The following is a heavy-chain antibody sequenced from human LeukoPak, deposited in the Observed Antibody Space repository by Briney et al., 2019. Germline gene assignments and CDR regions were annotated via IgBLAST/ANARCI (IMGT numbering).Heavy chain of an antibody. CDR2: ISYDGSNK. D-gene: IGHD4-23*01. CDR1: GFTFSSYA. J-gene: IGHJ4*02. CDR3: ATTTYGGRLGFDFDY. Sequence: GGSLRLSCAASGFTFSSYAMHWVRQAPGKGLEWVAVISYDGSNKYYADSVKGRFTMSRDNSKNTLNLQMNSLRVEDTAVYYCATTTYGGRLGFDFDYWGQGTLVTVSS. V-gene: IGHV3-30-3*01.